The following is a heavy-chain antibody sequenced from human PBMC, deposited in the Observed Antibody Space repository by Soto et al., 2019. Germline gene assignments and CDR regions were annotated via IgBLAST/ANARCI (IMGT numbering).Heavy chain of an antibody. J-gene: IGHJ4*02. D-gene: IGHD4-17*01. CDR2: IRQDGGEI. CDR1: GFTFSNYW. V-gene: IGHV3-7*04. Sequence: EVQLVESGGGLVQPGGSLRLSCAASGFTFSNYWIDWVRQAPGKGLEWVANIRQDGGEIYYVDSVKGRFTISRDNAENSVYLQMNSLRADDTAVYYCVRAPDYGAHFDSWGQGTLVTVSS. CDR3: VRAPDYGAHFDS.